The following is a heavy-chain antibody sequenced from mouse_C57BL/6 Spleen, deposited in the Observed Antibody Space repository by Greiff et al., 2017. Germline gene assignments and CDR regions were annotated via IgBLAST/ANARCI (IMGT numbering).Heavy chain of an antibody. CDR1: GYTFTDYN. D-gene: IGHD1-1*02. CDR2: INPNNGGT. V-gene: IGHV1-18*01. Sequence: VHVKQSGPELVKPGASVKIPCKASGYTFTDYNMDWVKQSHGKSLEWIGDINPNNGGTIYNQKFKGKATLTVDKSSSTAYMELRSLTSEDTAVYYCAREGATMPWYFDVWGTGTTVTVSS. CDR3: AREGATMPWYFDV. J-gene: IGHJ1*03.